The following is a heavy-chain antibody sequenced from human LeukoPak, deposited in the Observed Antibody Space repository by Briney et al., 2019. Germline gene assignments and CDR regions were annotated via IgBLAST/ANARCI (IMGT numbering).Heavy chain of an antibody. CDR1: GYSISSGYY. V-gene: IGHV4-38-2*02. CDR2: IYHSGST. CDR3: ARVGYGSGSYYIDY. Sequence: SETLSLTCTVSGYSISSGYYWGWIRQPPGKGLEWIGSIYHSGSTYYNPSLKSRVTISVDTSKNQFSLKLSSVTAADTAVYYCARVGYGSGSYYIDYWGQGTLVTVSS. D-gene: IGHD3-10*01. J-gene: IGHJ4*02.